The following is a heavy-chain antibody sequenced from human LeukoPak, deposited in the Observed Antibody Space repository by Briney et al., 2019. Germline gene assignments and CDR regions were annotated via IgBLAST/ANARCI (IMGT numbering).Heavy chain of an antibody. CDR1: GFTFSSYA. J-gene: IGHJ4*02. CDR2: ISGSGGST. D-gene: IGHD3-22*01. V-gene: IGHV3-23*01. Sequence: AGGSLRLSCAASGFTFSSYAMSWVRQAPRKGLEWVSAISGSGGSTYYADSVKGRFTISRDNSKNTLYLQMNSLRAEDTAVYYCAKDPNVHYYDSSGYFGYWGQGTLVTVSS. CDR3: AKDPNVHYYDSSGYFGY.